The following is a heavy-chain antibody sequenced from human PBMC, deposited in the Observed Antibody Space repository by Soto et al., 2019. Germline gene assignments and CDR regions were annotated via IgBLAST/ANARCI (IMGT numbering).Heavy chain of an antibody. J-gene: IGHJ4*02. V-gene: IGHV3-74*01. CDR2: INGGGSSA. D-gene: IGHD5-12*01. CDR3: TRGGGYSGYDPFDY. Sequence: EVQLVESGGDLVQPGGSLRLSCAASGFSFSIFWMHWVRQAPGKGLVWVSSINGGGSSADYADSVKGRFTFSRDNAKNTVYLQMNSLRAEDTALYYCTRGGGYSGYDPFDYWGQGTLVTVSS. CDR1: GFSFSIFW.